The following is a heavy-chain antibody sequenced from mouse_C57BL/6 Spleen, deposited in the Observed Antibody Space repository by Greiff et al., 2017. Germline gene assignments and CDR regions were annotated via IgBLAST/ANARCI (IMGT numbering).Heavy chain of an antibody. CDR3: ARWGYYGSESLFDY. D-gene: IGHD1-1*01. CDR2: IDPNSGGT. Sequence: QVQLKQPGAELVKPGASVKLSCKASGYTFTSYWMHWVKQRPGRGLEWIGRIDPNSGGTKYNEKFKSKATLTVDKPSSPAYMQLSSLTSEDSAVYYCARWGYYGSESLFDYWGQGTTLTVSS. V-gene: IGHV1-72*01. J-gene: IGHJ2*01. CDR1: GYTFTSYW.